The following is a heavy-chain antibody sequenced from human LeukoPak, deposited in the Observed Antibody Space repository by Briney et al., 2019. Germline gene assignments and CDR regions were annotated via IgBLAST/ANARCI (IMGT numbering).Heavy chain of an antibody. CDR3: ARRVFSGWGYYFDY. CDR1: GYTFTGYY. Sequence: ASVKVSCKASGYTFTGYYMHWVRQAPGQGLEWVGWINPKSGGTNYAQKFRGRVTMTSDTSITTVYMEPSRLRSGDTAVYYCARRVFSGWGYYFDYWGQGTLVTVSS. D-gene: IGHD6-19*01. V-gene: IGHV1-2*02. CDR2: INPKSGGT. J-gene: IGHJ4*02.